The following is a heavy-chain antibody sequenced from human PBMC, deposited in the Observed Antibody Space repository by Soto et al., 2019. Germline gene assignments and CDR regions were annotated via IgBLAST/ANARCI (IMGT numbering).Heavy chain of an antibody. J-gene: IGHJ4*02. Sequence: SVKVSCKASGGTFSSYAISWVRQAPGQGLEWMGGIIPIFGTANYAQKFQGRVTITADESTSTAYMELSSLRSEDTAVYYCATYMVRGVIIIPIFDYWGQGTLVTVSS. D-gene: IGHD3-10*01. CDR2: IIPIFGTA. V-gene: IGHV1-69*13. CDR1: GGTFSSYA. CDR3: ATYMVRGVIIIPIFDY.